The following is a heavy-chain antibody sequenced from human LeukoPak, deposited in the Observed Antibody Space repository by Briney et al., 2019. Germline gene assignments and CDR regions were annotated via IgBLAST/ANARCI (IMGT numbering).Heavy chain of an antibody. J-gene: IGHJ4*02. Sequence: SEALSLTCTVSGGPLNGGNYYWTWLPQPAGKGLEWIGRISPSGSTNHNPSLTSRVTISVDTSKNQFSLKLNFVTAADTAVYYCARVSYQEGVDYWGQGTLVTVSS. D-gene: IGHD2-2*01. CDR1: GGPLNGGNYY. CDR3: ARVSYQEGVDY. CDR2: ISPSGST. V-gene: IGHV4-61*02.